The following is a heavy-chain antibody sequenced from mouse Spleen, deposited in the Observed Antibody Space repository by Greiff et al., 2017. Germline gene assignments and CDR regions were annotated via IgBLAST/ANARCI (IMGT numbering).Heavy chain of an antibody. D-gene: IGHD1-1*01. J-gene: IGHJ2*01. V-gene: IGHV5-17*01. CDR3: ARSHYSSSHYFDY. Sequence: EVQRVESGGGLVKPGGSLKLSCAASGFTFSDYGIAWVRQAPGKGLEWVAYISSGSSTIYYADTVKGRVTISRDNAKNTLCLQMTSLRSVDTAMYYCARSHYSSSHYFDYWGQGTTLTVSS. CDR1: GFTFSDYG. CDR2: ISSGSSTI.